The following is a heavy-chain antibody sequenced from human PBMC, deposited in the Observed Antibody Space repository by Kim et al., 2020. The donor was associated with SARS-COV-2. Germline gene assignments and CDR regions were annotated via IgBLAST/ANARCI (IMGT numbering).Heavy chain of an antibody. CDR1: GFTFNDYT. Sequence: GGSLRLSCAASGFTFNDYTMHWVRQAPGKGLEWVSLIRWDGGRTFYADSVKGRFTVSRDNSKTSLYLQANSLTAEDTAFYYCVRDMTGSTPSRYFEYWGKGTLVTVSS. CDR2: IRWDGGRT. V-gene: IGHV3-43*01. J-gene: IGHJ4*02. D-gene: IGHD1-7*01. CDR3: VRDMTGSTPSRYFEY.